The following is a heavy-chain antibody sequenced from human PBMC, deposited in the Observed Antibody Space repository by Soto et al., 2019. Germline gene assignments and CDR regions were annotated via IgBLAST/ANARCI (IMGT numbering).Heavy chain of an antibody. CDR2: ISYDGSNK. V-gene: IGHV3-30*18. J-gene: IGHJ6*04. CDR3: AKDFATVTPSSYYSYGMDV. Sequence: GGSLRLSCAASGFTFSSYGMHWVRQAPGKGLEWVAVISYDGSNKYYADSVKGRFTISRDNSKNTLYLQMNSLRAEDTAVYYCAKDFATVTPSSYYSYGMDVWGKGTTVTVPS. CDR1: GFTFSSYG. D-gene: IGHD4-4*01.